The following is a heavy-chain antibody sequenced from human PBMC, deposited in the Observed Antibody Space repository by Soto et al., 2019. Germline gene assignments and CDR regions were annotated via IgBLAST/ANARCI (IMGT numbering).Heavy chain of an antibody. J-gene: IGHJ1*01. V-gene: IGHV3-23*01. D-gene: IGHD3-22*01. CDR2: ISGSGGST. CDR3: ARDGYYYDSSGYYSKYFQH. Sequence: QSGGSLRLSCAASGFTFSSYAMSWVRQAPGKGLEWVSAISGSGGSTYYADSVKGRFTISRDNSKNTLYLQMNSLRAEDTAVYYCARDGYYYDSSGYYSKYFQHWGQGTLVTVSS. CDR1: GFTFSSYA.